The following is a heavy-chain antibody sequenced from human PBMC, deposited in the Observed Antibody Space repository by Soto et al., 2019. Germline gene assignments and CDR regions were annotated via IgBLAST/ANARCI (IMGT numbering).Heavy chain of an antibody. J-gene: IGHJ4*02. V-gene: IGHV4-59*01. CDR3: ARSTSGYERFDY. CDR2: IYYSGST. CDR1: GGSISSYY. Sequence: QVQLQESGPGLVKPSETPSLTCTVSGGSISSYYWSWIRQPPGKGLEWIGYIYYSGSTNYNPSLKSRVTISVDTSKNQFSLKLSSVTAADTAVYYCARSTSGYERFDYWGQGTLVTVSS. D-gene: IGHD5-12*01.